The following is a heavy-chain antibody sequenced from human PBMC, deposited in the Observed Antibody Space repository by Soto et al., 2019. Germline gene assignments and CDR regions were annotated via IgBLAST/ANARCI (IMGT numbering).Heavy chain of an antibody. CDR2: VSTNGAT. D-gene: IGHD3-9*01. V-gene: IGHV4-4*07. Sequence: PSETLSLTCTVSDDFISSYYWNWIRQPAGKGLEWIGRVSTNGATNYNPSLESRVTMSVDTSKNQFSLKLTSVTAADTAVYFCARADYEILTASYAMHVWGQGTTVTVSS. J-gene: IGHJ6*02. CDR3: ARADYEILTASYAMHV. CDR1: DDFISSYY.